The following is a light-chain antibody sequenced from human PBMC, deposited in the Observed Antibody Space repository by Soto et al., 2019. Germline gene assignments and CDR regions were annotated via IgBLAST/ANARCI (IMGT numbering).Light chain of an antibody. CDR2: DVT. CDR1: SSAVGSYNY. V-gene: IGLV2-11*01. Sequence: QSALTQPRSVSGSPGQSVTISCTGTSSAVGSYNYVSWYQQHPGKAPKLMIYDVTKRPSGVPDRFSGSKSGNTASLTISGLQAEDEADYSCCSYAGRDTYVVFGGGTKVTVL. J-gene: IGLJ2*01. CDR3: CSYAGRDTYVV.